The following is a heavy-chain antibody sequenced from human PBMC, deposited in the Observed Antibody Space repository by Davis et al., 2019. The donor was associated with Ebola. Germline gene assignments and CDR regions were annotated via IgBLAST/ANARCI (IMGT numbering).Heavy chain of an antibody. CDR1: GFTVSSDY. Sequence: GESLKISCAASGFTVSSDYMSWVRQAPGKGLEWVSVIYSGGNTYYADAVKGRFTISRDNSKNTLFLQMNSLRAEDKAVYYCSGGGAFEIWGQGTMVTVSS. CDR2: IYSGGNT. V-gene: IGHV3-53*05. J-gene: IGHJ3*02. CDR3: SGGGAFEI.